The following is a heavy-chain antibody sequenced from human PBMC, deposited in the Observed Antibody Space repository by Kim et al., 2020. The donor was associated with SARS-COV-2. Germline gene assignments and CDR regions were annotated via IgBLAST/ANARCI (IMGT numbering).Heavy chain of an antibody. Sequence: SVKVSCKASGGTFSSYAITWVRQASGQGLEWMGGIIPVSGKTNYVEMFQGRVMITADMSTSTAYMELNNLRSEDTAVYYCASGPRPGQHYYERGGYYYSDWGQGTLVTVSS. V-gene: IGHV1-69*06. D-gene: IGHD3-22*01. CDR1: GGTFSSYA. CDR2: IIPVSGKT. CDR3: ASGPRPGQHYYERGGYYYSD. J-gene: IGHJ1*01.